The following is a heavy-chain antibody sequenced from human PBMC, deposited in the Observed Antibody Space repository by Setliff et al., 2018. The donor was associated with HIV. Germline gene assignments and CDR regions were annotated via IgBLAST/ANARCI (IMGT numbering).Heavy chain of an antibody. CDR3: ATYADRESNRFDP. D-gene: IGHD3-10*01. V-gene: IGHV4-61*09. Sequence: SETLSLTCSVSGGSISSGTYYWGWIRQTAGKGLEWIGHISVSGSTNYNPALTSRVTISVDTSKNQFSLQLSSVTAADTAVYYCATYADRESNRFDPWGQGILVTVSS. CDR1: GGSISSGTYY. J-gene: IGHJ5*02. CDR2: ISVSGST.